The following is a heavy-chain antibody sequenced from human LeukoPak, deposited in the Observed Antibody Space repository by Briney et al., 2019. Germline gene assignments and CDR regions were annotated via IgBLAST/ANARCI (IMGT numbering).Heavy chain of an antibody. V-gene: IGHV3-74*01. CDR3: AREVGDYYDSSGSFGY. CDR2: INSDGSRT. J-gene: IGHJ4*02. CDR1: GFTFSSYW. D-gene: IGHD3-22*01. Sequence: GGSLRLSCAASGFTFSSYWMHWVRQGPGKGLVWVSRINSDGSRTIYADSVKGRFTISRDSAKNTLYLQMNRLRAEDTAVYYCAREVGDYYDSSGSFGYWGQGTLVTVSS.